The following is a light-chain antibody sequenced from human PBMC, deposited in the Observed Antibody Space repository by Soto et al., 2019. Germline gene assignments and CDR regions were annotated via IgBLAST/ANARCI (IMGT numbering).Light chain of an antibody. Sequence: QSALTQPPSASGTPGQSVTIPCTGTSSDVGDYNYVSWYQQHPGKAPKLMIYEVSRRPSGVPDLFSGSKSGNTASLTVSGLQAEDEADYYCSSNAGSNNLVFGGGTKLTVL. CDR2: EVS. CDR1: SSDVGDYNY. J-gene: IGLJ2*01. V-gene: IGLV2-8*01. CDR3: SSNAGSNNLV.